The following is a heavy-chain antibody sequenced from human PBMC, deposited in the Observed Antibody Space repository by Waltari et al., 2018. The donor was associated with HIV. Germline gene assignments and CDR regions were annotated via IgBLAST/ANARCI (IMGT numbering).Heavy chain of an antibody. CDR1: GSTFTDNY. D-gene: IGHD2-2*01. V-gene: IGHV1-2*02. J-gene: IGHJ6*02. CDR3: ARGGASTTPRDYNYYGLDV. Sequence: QVELVQSGAEVKKPGASVKVSCKASGSTFTDNYIHWVRQAPGHGLEWMGWINPKSGGTKHAQKFQGRVTMTRDTSMSTVYMEVSRLTSDDTAVYYCARGGASTTPRDYNYYGLDVWGQGTTVTVSS. CDR2: INPKSGGT.